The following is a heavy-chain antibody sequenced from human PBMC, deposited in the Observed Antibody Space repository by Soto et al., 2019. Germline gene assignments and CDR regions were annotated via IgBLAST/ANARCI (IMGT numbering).Heavy chain of an antibody. J-gene: IGHJ6*02. CDR3: AREVVPAAIFDYYYGMDV. CDR2: IWYDGSNK. Sequence: QVQLVESGGGVVQPGRSLRLSCAAYGFTFSSYGMHWVRQAPGKGLEWVAVIWYDGSNKYYADSVKGRFTISRDNSKNPLYLQMNSLRAEDTAVYYCAREVVPAAIFDYYYGMDVWGQGTTVTVSS. CDR1: GFTFSSYG. D-gene: IGHD2-2*02. V-gene: IGHV3-33*01.